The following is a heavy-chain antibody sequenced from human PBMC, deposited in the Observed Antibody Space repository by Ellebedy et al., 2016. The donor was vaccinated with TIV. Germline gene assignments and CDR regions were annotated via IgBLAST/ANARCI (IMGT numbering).Heavy chain of an antibody. CDR2: ISSSSSYI. J-gene: IGHJ6*04. CDR1: GFTFSSYS. Sequence: GGSLRLSXAASGFTFSSYSMSWVRQAPGKGLEWVSSISSSSSYIYYSDSVKGRFTISRDNAKNSLYLQMNSLRAEDTAVYYCATGRGLGAWGKGTTVTVSS. CDR3: ATGRGLGA. D-gene: IGHD3-10*01. V-gene: IGHV3-21*01.